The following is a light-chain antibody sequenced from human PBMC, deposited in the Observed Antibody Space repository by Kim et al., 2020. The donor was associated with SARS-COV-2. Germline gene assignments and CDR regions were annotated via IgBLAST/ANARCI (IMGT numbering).Light chain of an antibody. V-gene: IGLV2-11*03. Sequence: PGQSVTLSCTATSSVVGDYEYVSWYQQHPGKAPKLIIYQVNKRPSGVPDRFSGSKSGYRASLTFSGLQADDEADYYCCSHAGTFYVFGPGTKVTVL. CDR1: SSVVGDYEY. J-gene: IGLJ1*01. CDR2: QVN. CDR3: CSHAGTFYV.